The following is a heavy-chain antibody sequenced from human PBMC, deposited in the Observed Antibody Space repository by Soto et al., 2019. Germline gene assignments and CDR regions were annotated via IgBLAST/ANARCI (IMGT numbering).Heavy chain of an antibody. Sequence: PSETVALTCTVSVGSVSRDSYFWSWVRQPPGKGLEWIGYVSYKGITTYNPSLKSRVTILLGTSKNQISLNLRSVTAADTAVYYCARDREYSFGLTYDIWGQGTMVT. CDR3: ARDREYSFGLTYDI. D-gene: IGHD3-3*01. CDR1: VGSVSRDSYF. V-gene: IGHV4-61*01. CDR2: VSYKGIT. J-gene: IGHJ3*02.